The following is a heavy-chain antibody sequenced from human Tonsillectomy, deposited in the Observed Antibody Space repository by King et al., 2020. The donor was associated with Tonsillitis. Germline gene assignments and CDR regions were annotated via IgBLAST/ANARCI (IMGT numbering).Heavy chain of an antibody. D-gene: IGHD3-16*01. CDR1: GGSISSGGYS. J-gene: IGHJ4*02. CDR2: IYHSGST. V-gene: IGHV4-30-2*01. Sequence: QLQESGSGLVKPSQTLSLTCAVSGGSISSGGYSWSWIRQPPGKGLEWIGYIYHSGSTYYNPSLKSRVTISVDMSKNQFSLKLSSVTAADTAVYYCARITVRDPLYYFDYWGQGTLVTVSS. CDR3: ARITVRDPLYYFDY.